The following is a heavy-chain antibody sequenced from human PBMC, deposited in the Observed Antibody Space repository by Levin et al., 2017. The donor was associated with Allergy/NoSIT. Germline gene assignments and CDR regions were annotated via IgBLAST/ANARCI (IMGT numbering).Heavy chain of an antibody. V-gene: IGHV3-21*01. CDR2: ISSSSSYI. Sequence: GGSLRLSCAASGFTFSSYSMNWVRQAPGKGLEWVSSISSSSSYIYYADSVKGRFTISRDNAKNSLYLQMNSLRAEDTAVYYCARYYYDSSGYYSKVYYYYGMDVWGQGTTVTVSS. CDR3: ARYYYDSSGYYSKVYYYYGMDV. CDR1: GFTFSSYS. J-gene: IGHJ6*02. D-gene: IGHD3-22*01.